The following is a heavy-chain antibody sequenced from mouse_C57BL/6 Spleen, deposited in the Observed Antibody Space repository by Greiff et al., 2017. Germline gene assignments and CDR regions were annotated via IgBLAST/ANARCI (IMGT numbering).Heavy chain of an antibody. CDR1: GYAFSSSW. V-gene: IGHV1-82*01. CDR3: ARMDSNYIYYYAMDY. CDR2: IYPGDGDT. J-gene: IGHJ4*01. Sequence: QVQLQQSGPELVKPGASVKISCKASGYAFSSSWMNWVKQRPGKGLEWIGRIYPGDGDTNYNGKFKGKATLTADKSSSTAYMQLSSLTSEDSAVYFCARMDSNYIYYYAMDYWGQGTSVTVSS. D-gene: IGHD2-5*01.